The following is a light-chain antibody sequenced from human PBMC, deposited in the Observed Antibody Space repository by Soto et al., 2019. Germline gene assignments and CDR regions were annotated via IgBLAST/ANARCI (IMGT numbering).Light chain of an antibody. CDR2: KAS. Sequence: DIQMTQSPSTLSASVGDRVTITCRASQSFSSWLAWYQQKPGKAPKLLIYKASSLESGVPSRFSGSGSGTEFTLTISSLQTDDFATYYCQQYNDYPWTFGQGTKVEIK. V-gene: IGKV1-5*03. CDR3: QQYNDYPWT. CDR1: QSFSSW. J-gene: IGKJ1*01.